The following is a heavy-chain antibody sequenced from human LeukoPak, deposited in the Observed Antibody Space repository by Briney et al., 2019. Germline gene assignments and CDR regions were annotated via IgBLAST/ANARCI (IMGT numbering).Heavy chain of an antibody. J-gene: IGHJ3*01. D-gene: IGHD1/OR15-1a*01. CDR2: IYWDDDK. CDR3: AHRLDLVGNWHSGAFDF. V-gene: IGHV2-5*02. Sequence: SGPTLVNPTETLTLTCTFSGFSLRSSPMGVGWIRQPPGKALEWLAIIYWDDDKRYRPSLQSMITITKDTSKNQIVLTMTNMDPVDTATYFCAHRLDLVGNWHSGAFDFWGRGTMVTVSS. CDR1: GFSLRSSPMG.